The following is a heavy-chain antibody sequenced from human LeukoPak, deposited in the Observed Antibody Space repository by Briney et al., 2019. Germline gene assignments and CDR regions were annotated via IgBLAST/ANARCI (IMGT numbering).Heavy chain of an antibody. Sequence: PGGSLRLSCAASGFTFSSYCMSWVRQAPGKGLEWVANIKQDGSEKYYVDSVKGRFTISRDNAKNSLYLQMNSLRAEDTAVYYCARDFRDCSSTSCYGDALDIWGQGTMVTVSS. V-gene: IGHV3-7*03. CDR3: ARDFRDCSSTSCYGDALDI. CDR2: IKQDGSEK. CDR1: GFTFSSYC. J-gene: IGHJ3*02. D-gene: IGHD2-2*01.